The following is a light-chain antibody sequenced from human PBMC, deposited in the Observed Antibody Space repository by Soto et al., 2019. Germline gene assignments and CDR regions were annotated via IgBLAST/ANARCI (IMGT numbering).Light chain of an antibody. Sequence: EIVLTQSPGTLSLSPGERATLSCRASLSVSSSYLAWYQQKPGQAPRLLIYGASSRVTGIPDRFSGSGSGTDFSLTISRLEPEDFAVYYCQQYGSSPLTFGHGTKVDIK. CDR3: QQYGSSPLT. V-gene: IGKV3-20*01. CDR1: LSVSSSY. CDR2: GAS. J-gene: IGKJ1*01.